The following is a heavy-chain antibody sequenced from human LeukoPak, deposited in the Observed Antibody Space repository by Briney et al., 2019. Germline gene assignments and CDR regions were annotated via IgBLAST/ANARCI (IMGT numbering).Heavy chain of an antibody. CDR2: IYTSGST. D-gene: IGHD6-19*01. CDR3: ARDHVAGTAYFYYGMDV. CDR1: GGSISSYY. V-gene: IGHV4-4*07. Sequence: SETLSLTCTVSGGSISSYYWSWIRQPAGKGLEWIGRIYTSGSTNYNPSLKSRVTMSVDTSKNQFSLKLSSVTAADTAVYYCARDHVAGTAYFYYGMDVWGQGTTVTVSS. J-gene: IGHJ6*02.